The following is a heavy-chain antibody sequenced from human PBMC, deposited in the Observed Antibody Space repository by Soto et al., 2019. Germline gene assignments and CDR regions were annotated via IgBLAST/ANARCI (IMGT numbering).Heavy chain of an antibody. CDR2: IKQDGSEK. D-gene: IGHD6-19*01. V-gene: IGHV3-7*02. J-gene: IGHJ6*02. CDR3: ASNVAGPNYYYYYGMDV. CDR1: GFTFSSYW. Sequence: PGGSLRLSCAASGFTFSSYWMSWVRQAPGKWLEWVANIKQDGSEKYYADSVKGRFTISRDNSKNTLYLQMNSLRAEDTAVYYCASNVAGPNYYYYYGMDVWGQGTTVTVSS.